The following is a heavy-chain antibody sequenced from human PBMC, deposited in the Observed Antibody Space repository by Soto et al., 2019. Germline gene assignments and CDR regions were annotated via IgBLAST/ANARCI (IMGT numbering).Heavy chain of an antibody. D-gene: IGHD3-10*01. CDR1: GYTLTSYG. CDR3: ARDAYNYYGSGENWFDP. Sequence: QVQLVQSGAEVKKPGASVKVSCKASGYTLTSYGISWVRQAPGQGLEWMAWNSAYNRNTNYAQKLQGRVTMTTDTTTSTAYMELRSLRSDDTAVYYCARDAYNYYGSGENWFDPWGQGTLVTVSS. CDR2: NSAYNRNT. V-gene: IGHV1-18*01. J-gene: IGHJ5*02.